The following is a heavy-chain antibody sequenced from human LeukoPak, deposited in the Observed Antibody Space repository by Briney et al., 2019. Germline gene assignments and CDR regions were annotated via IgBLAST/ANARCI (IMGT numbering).Heavy chain of an antibody. CDR2: INPNSGLT. Sequence: GASVTVSFTASGYTFTDYYIHWVRQAPGQGLEWMGRINPNSGLTNYVQKFQDRVTMTRDTSISTAYMELYRLRSDDTAVYYCARDPYRAPADSSPTYWGQGTLVTVSS. CDR3: ARDPYRAPADSSPTY. V-gene: IGHV1-2*06. J-gene: IGHJ4*02. D-gene: IGHD2/OR15-2a*01. CDR1: GYTFTDYY.